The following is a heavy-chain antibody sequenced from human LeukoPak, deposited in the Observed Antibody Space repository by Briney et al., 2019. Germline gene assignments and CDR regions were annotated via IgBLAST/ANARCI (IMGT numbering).Heavy chain of an antibody. CDR1: GYSFTNYW. CDR3: ARLPRIDNWFDP. J-gene: IGHJ5*02. D-gene: IGHD2-15*01. CDR2: ICPGDSDT. Sequence: GESLKISCKGSGYSFTNYWIAWVRQMPGKGLEWMGIICPGDSDTTYSPSFQGQVTISADKSISTAYLQWSSLKASDTAMYYCARLPRIDNWFDPWGQGTLVTVSS. V-gene: IGHV5-51*01.